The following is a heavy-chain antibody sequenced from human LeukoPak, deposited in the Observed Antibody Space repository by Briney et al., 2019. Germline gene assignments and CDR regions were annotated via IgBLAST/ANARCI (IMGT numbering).Heavy chain of an antibody. CDR2: IIPILGIA. V-gene: IGHV1-69*04. CDR1: GGTFSSYA. J-gene: IGHJ3*02. D-gene: IGHD2-21*02. CDR3: ASPSRGTLQKHIVVVTPHDAFDI. Sequence: ASVKVSCKASGGTFSSYAISWVRQAPGQGLEWMGRIIPILGIANYAQKFQGRVTITADKSTSTAYMELSSLRTEDTDVYYCASPSRGTLQKHIVVVTPHDAFDIWGQGTMVTVSS.